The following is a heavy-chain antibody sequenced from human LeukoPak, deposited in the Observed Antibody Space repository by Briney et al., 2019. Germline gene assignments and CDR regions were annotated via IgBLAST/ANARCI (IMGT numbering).Heavy chain of an antibody. Sequence: PGGSLRLPCAASGFTFSIDRMHWVRQAPGKGLEWVSPISGSSRDISAHSLKGRFTTSRDNAKTPLFLKMTSLRPEAPPVYSCASNYGNRGLDYWGEGTLMT. V-gene: IGHV3-21*01. D-gene: IGHD4-17*01. J-gene: IGHJ4*02. CDR2: ISGSSRDI. CDR1: GFTFSIDR. CDR3: ASNYGNRGLDY.